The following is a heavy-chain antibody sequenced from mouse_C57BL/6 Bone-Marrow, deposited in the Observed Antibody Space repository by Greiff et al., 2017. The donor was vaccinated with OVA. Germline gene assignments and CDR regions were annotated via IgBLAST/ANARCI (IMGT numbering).Heavy chain of an antibody. J-gene: IGHJ2*01. V-gene: IGHV5-4*03. D-gene: IGHD1-1*01. Sequence: EVKLVESGGGLVKPGGSLKLSCAASGFTFSSYAMSWVRQTPEKRLEWVATISDGGSYTYYPDNVKGRFTISRDNAKNNLYLQMSHLKSEDTAMYYCARGGGITLDYWGQGTTLTVSS. CDR1: GFTFSSYA. CDR2: ISDGGSYT. CDR3: ARGGGITLDY.